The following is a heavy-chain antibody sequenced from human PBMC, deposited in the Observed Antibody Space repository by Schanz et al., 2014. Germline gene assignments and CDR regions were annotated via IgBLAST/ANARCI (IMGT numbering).Heavy chain of an antibody. CDR3: ARQRSYFYAMDV. V-gene: IGHV3-48*03. J-gene: IGHJ6*02. CDR1: GFTFDNYA. CDR2: ISSVGISK. Sequence: EVQLVESGGGLVQPGRSLRLSCAASGFTFDNYAMHWVRQAPGKGLEWVSYISSVGISKYYADPVKGRFTISRDSAKNSLYLQMNSLRAEDTAVYYCARQRSYFYAMDVWGQGTTVTVSS.